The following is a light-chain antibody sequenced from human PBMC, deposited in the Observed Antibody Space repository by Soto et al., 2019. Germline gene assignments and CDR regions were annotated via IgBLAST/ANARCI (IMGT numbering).Light chain of an antibody. Sequence: DIQMTQPPSTLSGSVGDRVTITCRASQSISSWLAWYQQKPGKAPKLLIYKASSLESGVSSRFSGSGSGTEFTLTISSLQPEDFATYYCLQDHDDSWTFGQGTKVDIK. V-gene: IGKV1-5*03. CDR3: LQDHDDSWT. CDR1: QSISSW. CDR2: KAS. J-gene: IGKJ1*01.